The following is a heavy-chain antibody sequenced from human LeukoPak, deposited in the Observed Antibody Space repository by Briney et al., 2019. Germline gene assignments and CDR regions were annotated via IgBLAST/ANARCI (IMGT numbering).Heavy chain of an antibody. Sequence: GGSLRLSCVASGFTFSSYSMNWVRQAPGKGLEWVANIREERGQEYYVDSVKGRFTISKNSAKNSLYLQMNTLRVEDTAMYYCASLDTAKQPLANHWGQGTLVTVSS. CDR2: IREERGQE. CDR1: GFTFSSYS. D-gene: IGHD5-18*01. V-gene: IGHV3-7*03. J-gene: IGHJ5*02. CDR3: ASLDTAKQPLANH.